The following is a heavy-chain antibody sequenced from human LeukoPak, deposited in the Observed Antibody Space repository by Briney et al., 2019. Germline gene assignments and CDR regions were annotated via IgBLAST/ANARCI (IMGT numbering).Heavy chain of an antibody. V-gene: IGHV4-34*01. CDR2: INHSGST. D-gene: IGHD6-6*01. Sequence: SETLSLTCAVYGGCFSGYYWSWIRQPPGKGLEWIGEINHSGSTNYNPSLKSRVTISVDTSKNQFSLKLSSVTAADTAVYYCARGRRIAARPIDYWGQGTLVTVSS. CDR3: ARGRRIAARPIDY. CDR1: GGCFSGYY. J-gene: IGHJ4*02.